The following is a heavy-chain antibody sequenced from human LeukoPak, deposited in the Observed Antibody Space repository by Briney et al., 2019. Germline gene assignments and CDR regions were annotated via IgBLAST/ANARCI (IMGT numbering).Heavy chain of an antibody. CDR1: GGTFSSYA. J-gene: IGHJ4*02. CDR2: IIPILGIA. CDR3: VKDQGVVFGYFDN. V-gene: IGHV1-69*04. Sequence: ASVKVSCKASGGTFSSYAISWVRQAPGQGLEWMGRIIPILGIANYAQKFRGRVTITADKSTSTAYMELSSLRAEDTAVFYCVKDQGVVFGYFDNWGQGTLVTVSS. D-gene: IGHD3-3*01.